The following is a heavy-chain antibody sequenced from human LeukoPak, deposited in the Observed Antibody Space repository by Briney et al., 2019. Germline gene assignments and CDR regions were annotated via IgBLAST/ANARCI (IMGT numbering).Heavy chain of an antibody. CDR2: ISSSSSYM. Sequence: GGSLRLSCAASDFTFSSYSMNWVRQAPGRGLEWVSSISSSSSYMYYADSVKGRFTISRDNAKNSLYLQMNSLRAEDTAVYYRAREGYTQYYFDCWGQGTLVTVSS. CDR3: AREGYTQYYFDC. CDR1: DFTFSSYS. V-gene: IGHV3-21*01. D-gene: IGHD5-18*01. J-gene: IGHJ4*02.